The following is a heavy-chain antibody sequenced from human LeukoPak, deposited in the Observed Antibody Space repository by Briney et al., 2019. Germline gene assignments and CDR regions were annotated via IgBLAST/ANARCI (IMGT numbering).Heavy chain of an antibody. D-gene: IGHD1-26*01. Sequence: GGSLRLSCAAPGFSVTNCAMSWVRQAPGKGLEWVSTVSNSGYNTWYADSVKGRFTISRDISQNTLHLQMSSLRAEDTALYYCARHDGSSFIYYIHHWGQGALVTVSS. CDR2: VSNSGYNT. CDR1: GFSVTNCA. CDR3: ARHDGSSFIYYIHH. V-gene: IGHV3-23*01. J-gene: IGHJ4*02.